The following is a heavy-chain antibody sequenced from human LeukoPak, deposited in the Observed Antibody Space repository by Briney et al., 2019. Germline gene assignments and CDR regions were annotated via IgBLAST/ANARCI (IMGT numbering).Heavy chain of an antibody. V-gene: IGHV3-33*06. J-gene: IGHJ4*02. CDR1: GFTFSSYG. CDR3: AKDLSPNYDFWSGYAFDY. CDR2: IWYDGSNK. D-gene: IGHD3-3*01. Sequence: GGSLRLSCAASGFTFSSYGMHWVRQAPGKGLEWVAVIWYDGSNKYYADSVKGRFTISRDNSKNTLYLQMNSLRAEDTAVYYCAKDLSPNYDFWSGYAFDYWGQGTLVTVSS.